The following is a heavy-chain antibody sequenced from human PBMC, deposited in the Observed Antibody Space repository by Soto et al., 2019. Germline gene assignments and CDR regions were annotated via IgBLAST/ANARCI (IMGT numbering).Heavy chain of an antibody. CDR2: ISAYNGNT. J-gene: IGHJ5*02. CDR1: GYTFTSYG. CDR3: ARGAEFWSAYGWFDP. V-gene: IGHV1-18*01. Sequence: ASVKGSCKASGYTFTSYGISWVRQAPGQGLEWMGWISAYNGNTNYAQKLQGRVTMTTDTSTSTAYMELRSLRSDDTAVYYCARGAEFWSAYGWFDPWGQGTLVTLS. D-gene: IGHD3-3*01.